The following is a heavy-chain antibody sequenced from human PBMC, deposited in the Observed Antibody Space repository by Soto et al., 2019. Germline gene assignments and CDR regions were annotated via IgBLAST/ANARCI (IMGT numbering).Heavy chain of an antibody. J-gene: IGHJ4*02. CDR1: GGTFSSYA. CDR2: IIPIFGTA. V-gene: IGHV1-69*01. CDR3: ARDYVSGSSGWYAPLLDY. Sequence: SVKVSCKASGGTFSSYAISWVRQAPVQGLEWMGGIIPIFGTANYAQKFQGRVTITADESTSTAYMELSSLRSEDTAVYYCARDYVSGSSGWYAPLLDYWGQGTLVTVSS. D-gene: IGHD6-19*01.